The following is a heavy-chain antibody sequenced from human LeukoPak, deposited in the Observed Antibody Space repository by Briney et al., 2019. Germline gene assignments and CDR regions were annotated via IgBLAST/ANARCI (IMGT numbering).Heavy chain of an antibody. CDR1: GFTVSSNY. Sequence: GGSLRLSCAASGFTVSSNYMSWVRQAPGKGLEWVSIIYSGGGTYYADSVKGRFTISRDNSKNTLYLQMNSLRAEDTAVYYCARATVTNHYYYYYGMDVWGQGTTVTVSS. CDR3: ARATVTNHYYYYYGMDV. J-gene: IGHJ6*02. CDR2: IYSGGGT. V-gene: IGHV3-66*01. D-gene: IGHD4-17*01.